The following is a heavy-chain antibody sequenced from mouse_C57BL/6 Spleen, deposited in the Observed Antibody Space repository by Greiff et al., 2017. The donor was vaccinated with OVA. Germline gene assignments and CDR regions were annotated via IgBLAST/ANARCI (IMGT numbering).Heavy chain of an antibody. CDR2: INPNNGGT. CDR1: GYTFTDYN. CDR3: ATPFYGYDYAMDY. V-gene: IGHV1-22*01. J-gene: IGHJ4*01. Sequence: VQLQQSGPELVKPGASVKMSCKASGYTFTDYNMHWVKQSHGKSLEWIGYINPNNGGTSYNQKFKGKATLTVNKSSSTAYMELRSLTSEDSAVYYCATPFYGYDYAMDYWGQGTSFTVSS. D-gene: IGHD2-9*01.